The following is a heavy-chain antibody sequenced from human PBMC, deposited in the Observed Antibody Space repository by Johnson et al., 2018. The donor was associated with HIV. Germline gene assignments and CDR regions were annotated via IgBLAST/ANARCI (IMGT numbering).Heavy chain of an antibody. CDR1: GFTFSSYA. J-gene: IGHJ3*02. Sequence: QVQLVESGGGVVQPGGSLRLSCAASGFTFSSYAMHWVRQAPGKGLEWVAVISYDGSNKYYADSVKGRFTISRDNSKNTLYLQMNSLRDEDTAVYYCARVSLHAFDIWGQGTMVTVSS. D-gene: IGHD2-2*01. CDR2: ISYDGSNK. CDR3: ARVSLHAFDI. V-gene: IGHV3-30-3*01.